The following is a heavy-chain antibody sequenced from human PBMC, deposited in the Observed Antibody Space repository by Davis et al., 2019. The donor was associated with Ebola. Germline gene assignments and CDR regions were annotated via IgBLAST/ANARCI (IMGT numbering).Heavy chain of an antibody. Sequence: SETLSLTCTVSGGSISGYYWTWIRQPPGKGLEWIGFLYHSANINYNPSLKSRAIISADTSKNQFSLKLSSVTTADTAMYYCARGSKQGWFDPWGQGALVTVSS. V-gene: IGHV4-59*01. CDR3: ARGSKQGWFDP. D-gene: IGHD3-10*01. CDR2: LYHSANI. CDR1: GGSISGYY. J-gene: IGHJ5*02.